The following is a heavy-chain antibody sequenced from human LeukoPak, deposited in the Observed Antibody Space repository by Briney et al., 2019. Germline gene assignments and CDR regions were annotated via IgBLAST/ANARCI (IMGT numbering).Heavy chain of an antibody. CDR3: ARHAYDSSGYYYY. CDR2: IYPGDSDT. V-gene: IGHV5-51*01. D-gene: IGHD3-22*01. Sequence: GESLKISCHGSGYAFPSYWIGWVRQMPGKGLEWMGIIYPGDSDTRYSPSFQGQVTISADKSISTAYLQWSSLKASDTAMYYCARHAYDSSGYYYYWGQGTLVTVSS. CDR1: GYAFPSYW. J-gene: IGHJ4*02.